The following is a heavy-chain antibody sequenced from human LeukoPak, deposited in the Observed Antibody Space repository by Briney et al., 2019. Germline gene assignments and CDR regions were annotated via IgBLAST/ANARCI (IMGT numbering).Heavy chain of an antibody. D-gene: IGHD3-9*01. Sequence: GGSLRLSCAASGFTFSSYAMSWVRQAPGKGLEWVSAISWSGGSTYYADSVKGRFTISRDNSKNTLYLQMNSLRAEDTAVYYCAKDRLRKYYDIPWYFDYWGQGTLVTVSS. J-gene: IGHJ4*02. V-gene: IGHV3-23*01. CDR3: AKDRLRKYYDIPWYFDY. CDR2: ISWSGGST. CDR1: GFTFSSYA.